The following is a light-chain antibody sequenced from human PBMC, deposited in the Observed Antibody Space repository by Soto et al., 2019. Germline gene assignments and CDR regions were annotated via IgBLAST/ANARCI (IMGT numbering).Light chain of an antibody. CDR2: GAS. CDR1: QSVSSN. CDR3: QQYNNWQT. V-gene: IGKV3-15*01. J-gene: IGKJ1*01. Sequence: EIVMTQSPATLFVSPGERATLSCRASQSVSSNLAWYQQKPGQAPRLLIYGASTRATGIPARFSGSGSGTEFTLTISSPQSEDFAVYYCQQYNNWQTFGQGTKVDIK.